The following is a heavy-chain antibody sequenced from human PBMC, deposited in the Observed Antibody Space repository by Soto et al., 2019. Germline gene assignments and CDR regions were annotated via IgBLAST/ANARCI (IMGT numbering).Heavy chain of an antibody. V-gene: IGHV3-66*01. CDR1: GLNVNTNY. D-gene: IGHD4-17*01. CDR3: ARAVTVTTHSYFNL. J-gene: IGHJ4*02. CDR2: LYSGGTT. Sequence: EVQRVAAGGGLVQPGGSLTLSCAASGLNVNTNYMSWVRQPPGRGLAWVSILYSGGTTYYADSVKGRFTISRDNSGSTLYLQMDSLRAEYTAVYYCARAVTVTTHSYFNLWGQGTMVTVSS.